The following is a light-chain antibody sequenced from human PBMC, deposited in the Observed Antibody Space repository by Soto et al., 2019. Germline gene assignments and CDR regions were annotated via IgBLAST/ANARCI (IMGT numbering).Light chain of an antibody. CDR3: SSYAGSHPYV. Sequence: QSLVTQPPSASVSPGQSVTISCTGTSSDVGGYEYVSWYQQHPGKAPKLIIYEVTKRPSGVPDRFSGSKSGNTASLTVSGLQAEDEADYYCSSYAGSHPYVFGTGTKVTVL. V-gene: IGLV2-8*01. CDR2: EVT. CDR1: SSDVGGYEY. J-gene: IGLJ1*01.